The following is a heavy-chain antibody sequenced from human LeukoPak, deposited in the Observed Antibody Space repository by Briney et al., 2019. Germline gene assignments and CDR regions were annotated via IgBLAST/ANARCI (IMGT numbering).Heavy chain of an antibody. CDR2: IGGRDTRI. Sequence: GGSLRLSCVGSGFNFGSHDMIWVRQAPGKGLEWVSDIGGRDTRINYADSVKGRLTISRDNSKNTVYLQMSSLRVEDTAIYYCAREGQYCSSSVCQFDYWGQGTLVTVSS. D-gene: IGHD2-2*01. J-gene: IGHJ4*02. CDR1: GFNFGSHD. CDR3: AREGQYCSSSVCQFDY. V-gene: IGHV3-23*01.